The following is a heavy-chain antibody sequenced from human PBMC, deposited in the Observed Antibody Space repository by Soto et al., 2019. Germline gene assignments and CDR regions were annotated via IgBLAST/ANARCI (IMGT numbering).Heavy chain of an antibody. V-gene: IGHV3-73*02. D-gene: IGHD2-21*02. CDR1: GLTFSGSN. CDR3: SSWGGDRLTLGY. CDR2: IKRKADSYAT. J-gene: IGHJ4*02. Sequence: EVQLVESGGGLVQPGGSLKLSCPTSGLTFSGSNRHWVRQASGKGLERGGRIKRKADSYATAYAAAVKGRFIVSRDDSQNTAYLQMNSLKTEDKAVYYCSSWGGDRLTLGYWCQGTLVTVSS.